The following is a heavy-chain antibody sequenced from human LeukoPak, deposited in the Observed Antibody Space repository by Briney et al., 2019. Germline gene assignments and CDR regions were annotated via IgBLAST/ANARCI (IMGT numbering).Heavy chain of an antibody. Sequence: GSLRLSCAASGFTFSGYWMSWVRQAPGKGLEWVSYISSSSSSIYYADSVKGRFTITRDNAKNSLYLQMNSLRAEDTAVYYCARDESEWGQGTLVTVSS. CDR1: GFTFSGYW. CDR3: ARDESE. CDR2: ISSSSSSI. V-gene: IGHV3-48*04. J-gene: IGHJ4*02.